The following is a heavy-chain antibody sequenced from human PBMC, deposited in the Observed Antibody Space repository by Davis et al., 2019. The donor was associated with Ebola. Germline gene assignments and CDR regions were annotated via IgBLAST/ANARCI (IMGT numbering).Heavy chain of an antibody. J-gene: IGHJ4*02. CDR2: IKSLRDGGTV. Sequence: PGGSLRLSCEVSGVTFTTAWLTWVRQAPGKGLEWVGRIKSLRDGGTVNYATAVKGRFIISRDDSQNTLILQMNSLKTEDTAVYYCATLVALRFPAQWGRGTLVTVSS. D-gene: IGHD3-3*01. V-gene: IGHV3-15*01. CDR1: GVTFTTAW. CDR3: ATLVALRFPAQ.